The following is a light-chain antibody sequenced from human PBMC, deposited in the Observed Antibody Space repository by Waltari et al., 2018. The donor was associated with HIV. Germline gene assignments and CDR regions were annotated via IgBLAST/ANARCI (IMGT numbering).Light chain of an antibody. Sequence: VLTQSPASLVLSPGERATLSCRASQSVSNYLAWYQQKPGQAPRLLIYGASSRATGIPARFSGGGSGTDFTLTISSLEPGDFAVYYCQHRSNWPITFGQGTRLEIK. CDR1: QSVSNY. CDR3: QHRSNWPIT. CDR2: GAS. V-gene: IGKV3-11*01. J-gene: IGKJ5*01.